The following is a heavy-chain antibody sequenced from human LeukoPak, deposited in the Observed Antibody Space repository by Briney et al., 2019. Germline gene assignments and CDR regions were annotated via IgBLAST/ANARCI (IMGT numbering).Heavy chain of an antibody. D-gene: IGHD5-18*01. CDR1: GFTFSSYG. CDR3: ARRGYSYGSYYFDY. J-gene: IGHJ4*02. V-gene: IGHV3-33*01. Sequence: GRSLRLSCAASGFTFSSYGMHWVRQAPGKGLEWVAVIWYDGSNKYYADSVEGRFTISRDNSKNTLYLQMNSLRAEDAAVYYCARRGYSYGSYYFDYWGQGTLVTVSS. CDR2: IWYDGSNK.